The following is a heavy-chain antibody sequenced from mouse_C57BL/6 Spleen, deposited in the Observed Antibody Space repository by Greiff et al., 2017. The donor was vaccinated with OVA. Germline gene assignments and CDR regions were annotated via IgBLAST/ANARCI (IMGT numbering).Heavy chain of an antibody. J-gene: IGHJ1*03. CDR2: IYWDDDK. D-gene: IGHD2-10*02. Sequence: QVTLKESGPGILQSSQTLSLTCSFSGFSLSTSGMVVSWISQPSGKGLEWLAQIYWDDDKRFNPSLKSRLTISKDTSRNQVFLKITIVDTADTATYYCARVYGNSGWYFDVWGTGTTGTVSS. V-gene: IGHV8-12*01. CDR3: ARVYGNSGWYFDV. CDR1: GFSLSTSGMV.